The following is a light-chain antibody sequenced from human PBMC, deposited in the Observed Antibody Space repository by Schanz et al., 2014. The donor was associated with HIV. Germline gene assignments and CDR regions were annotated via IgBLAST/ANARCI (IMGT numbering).Light chain of an antibody. CDR2: SAS. J-gene: IGKJ1*01. V-gene: IGKV3-20*01. Sequence: TVMTQSPATLSVSPGERATLSCTASQSVSNNLAWYQQKLGQAPRLLIHSASSRATGIPDRFSGSGSGTDFTLTISRLEPEEFAVYYCQQYGSSPRTFGQGTKVEIK. CDR3: QQYGSSPRT. CDR1: QSVSNN.